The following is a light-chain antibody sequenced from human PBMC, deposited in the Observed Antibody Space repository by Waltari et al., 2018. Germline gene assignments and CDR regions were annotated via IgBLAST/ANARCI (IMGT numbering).Light chain of an antibody. CDR1: QTISIF. CDR2: AAS. CDR3: QQSYSTPWT. V-gene: IGKV1-39*01. J-gene: IGKJ1*01. Sequence: DIQMTQSPSSLSASVGDRVTITCRASQTISIFLNWYQQKPGKAPKLLLYAASSLQSGVPSRFSGSGSGTDFTLTISSLQPEDFATYYCQQSYSTPWTFGQGTKVEIK.